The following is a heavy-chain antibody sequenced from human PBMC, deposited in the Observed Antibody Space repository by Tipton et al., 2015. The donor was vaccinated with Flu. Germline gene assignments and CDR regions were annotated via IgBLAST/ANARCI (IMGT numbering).Heavy chain of an antibody. D-gene: IGHD3-3*01. Sequence: TLSLTCAVYGGSFSGYYWSWIRQPPGKGLEWIGYIYYSGSTNYNPSLKSRVTISVDTSKNQFSLKLSSVTAADTAVYYCARSSAYDFWSGYRGNWFDPWGQGTLVTVSS. V-gene: IGHV4-59*01. CDR3: ARSSAYDFWSGYRGNWFDP. CDR2: IYYSGST. CDR1: GGSFSGYY. J-gene: IGHJ5*02.